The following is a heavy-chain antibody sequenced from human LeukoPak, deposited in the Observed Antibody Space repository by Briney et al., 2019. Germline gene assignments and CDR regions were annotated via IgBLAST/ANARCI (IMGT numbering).Heavy chain of an antibody. CDR3: ARHSCSSTACTFDY. V-gene: IGHV4-39*01. CDR1: GGSISSSSYF. CDR2: IYYSGST. D-gene: IGHD2-2*01. J-gene: IGHJ4*02. Sequence: SETLSLTCTVSGGSISSSSYFWGWIRQPPGKGLEWIGSIYYSGSTYYNPSLKSRVTISVDTSKNQFSLKLSSVSAADTAVYYCARHSCSSTACTFDYWGQGTLVTVSS.